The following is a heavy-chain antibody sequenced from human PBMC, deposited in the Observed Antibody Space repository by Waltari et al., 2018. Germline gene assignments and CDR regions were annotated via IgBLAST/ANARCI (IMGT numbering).Heavy chain of an antibody. CDR1: GFTFSSYG. CDR2: ISSDGSSK. J-gene: IGHJ4*02. D-gene: IGHD3-22*01. Sequence: QVQLEESGGGVVQPGTARRLSWAASGFTFSSYGMNWVRQAPGQGLEWVAVISSDGSSKYYADSVKGRFTTSRDNSRDTVYVQMNSLRAEDTAVYYCAKDGPGDRYDPKYYFDYWGQGTLVTVSS. CDR3: AKDGPGDRYDPKYYFDY. V-gene: IGHV3-30*18.